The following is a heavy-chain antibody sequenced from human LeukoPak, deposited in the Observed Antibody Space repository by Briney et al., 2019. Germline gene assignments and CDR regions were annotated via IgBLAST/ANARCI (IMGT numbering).Heavy chain of an antibody. CDR1: GDSINSLDL. J-gene: IGHJ4*02. CDR3: AGLVGRYSSGLYYYYFDY. CDR2: MYLSGTT. V-gene: IGHV4-4*02. D-gene: IGHD3-22*01. Sequence: SETLSLTCTVAGDSINSLDLWSWVRQPPGKGLEWIGEMYLSGTTHSNPSVKSRVTISIDKSKNQFFLNLSSVTAADTAVYYCAGLVGRYSSGLYYYYFDYWGQGTLVTVSS.